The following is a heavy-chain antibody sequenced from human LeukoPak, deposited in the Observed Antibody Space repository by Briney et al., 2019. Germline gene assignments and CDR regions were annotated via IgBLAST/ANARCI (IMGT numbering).Heavy chain of an antibody. Sequence: PTETLSLTCAVYGGSFRGYYWSGIRQPPGKELEWIGEINHSGSTNYNPSLKSRVTISVDTSKNQFSLKLSSVTAADTAVYYCARGRVYGSGSYYFYWGQGTLVTVSS. J-gene: IGHJ4*02. D-gene: IGHD3-10*01. CDR1: GGSFRGYY. V-gene: IGHV4-34*01. CDR3: ARGRVYGSGSYYFY. CDR2: INHSGST.